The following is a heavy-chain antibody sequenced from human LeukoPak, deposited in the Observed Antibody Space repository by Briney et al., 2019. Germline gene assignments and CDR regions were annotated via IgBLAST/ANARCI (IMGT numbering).Heavy chain of an antibody. CDR2: ISYDGSNK. CDR3: AKGFSSMAFDI. J-gene: IGHJ3*02. CDR1: GFTFSSYG. Sequence: GGSLRLSCAASGFTFSSYGVHWVRQAPGKGLEWVAVISYDGSNKYYADSVKGRFTISRDNSKNTLYLQMNSLRAEDTAVYYCAKGFSSMAFDIWGQGTMVTVSS. D-gene: IGHD6-13*01. V-gene: IGHV3-30*18.